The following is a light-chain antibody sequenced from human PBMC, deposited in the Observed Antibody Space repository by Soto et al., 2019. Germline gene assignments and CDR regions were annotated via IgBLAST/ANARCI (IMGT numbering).Light chain of an antibody. Sequence: EIVLTQSPATLSLSPGERATLSCRASQSVSSYLAWYQQKPGQAPRLLIYNASNRATGIPARFSGSGSGTDLTLTISSIEPEYFAVYYCQHRSNWRRTFGQGTKVEIK. J-gene: IGKJ1*01. V-gene: IGKV3-11*01. CDR3: QHRSNWRRT. CDR1: QSVSSY. CDR2: NAS.